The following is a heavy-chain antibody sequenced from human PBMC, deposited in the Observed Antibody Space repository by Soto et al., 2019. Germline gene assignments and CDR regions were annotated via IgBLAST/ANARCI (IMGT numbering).Heavy chain of an antibody. V-gene: IGHV3-33*01. CDR2: IWYDGSNK. Sequence: GGSLRLSCAASGFTFSSYGMHWVRQAPGKGLEWVAVIWYDGSNKYYADSVKGRFTISRDNSKNTLYLQMNSLRAEDTAVYYCAIFRTFLGQPGNYDSSGYEFDYWGQGTLVTVSS. J-gene: IGHJ4*02. D-gene: IGHD3-22*01. CDR3: AIFRTFLGQPGNYDSSGYEFDY. CDR1: GFTFSSYG.